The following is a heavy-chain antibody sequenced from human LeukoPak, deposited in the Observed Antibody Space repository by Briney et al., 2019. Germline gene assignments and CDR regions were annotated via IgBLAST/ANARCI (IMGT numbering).Heavy chain of an antibody. CDR1: GSTFRSDG. V-gene: IGHV3-30*02. CDR2: IRYDGSNK. Sequence: GGSLRLSCAASGSTFRSDGMHWVRQAPGKGLEWVAFIRYDGSNKYYADSVKGRFTISRDNSKNTLYLQMNSLRVEDTAVYYCEKDGQYGSGRDYYYYMDVWGKGTTVTVSS. D-gene: IGHD3-10*01. CDR3: EKDGQYGSGRDYYYYMDV. J-gene: IGHJ6*03.